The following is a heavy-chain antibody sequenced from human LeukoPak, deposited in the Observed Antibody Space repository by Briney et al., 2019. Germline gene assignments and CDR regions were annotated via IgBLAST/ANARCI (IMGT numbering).Heavy chain of an antibody. Sequence: ASVKVSCEASGYTFTSYDINWVRQSTGQGLEWMGWMNPNSGNTGYAQKFQGRVTMTRNTSISTAYMELSSLRSEDTAVYYCARGRIVGRRGSNWFDPWGQGTLVTVSS. CDR2: MNPNSGNT. V-gene: IGHV1-8*01. CDR3: ARGRIVGRRGSNWFDP. CDR1: GYTFTSYD. J-gene: IGHJ5*02. D-gene: IGHD1-26*01.